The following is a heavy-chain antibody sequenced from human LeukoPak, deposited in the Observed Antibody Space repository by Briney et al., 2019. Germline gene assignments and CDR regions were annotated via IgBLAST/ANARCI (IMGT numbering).Heavy chain of an antibody. D-gene: IGHD2-2*02. CDR2: IWYDGSNK. V-gene: IGHV3-33*01. CDR1: GFTFSTYG. J-gene: IGHJ6*03. Sequence: PGGSLRLSCAASGFTFSTYGMYWVRQAPGKGLEWEALIWYDGSNKYYGDSVKGRFTISRDNSKNTLYLQMNSLRAEDTAVYYCARGYPGYLDVWGRGTTVTVSS. CDR3: ARGYPGYLDV.